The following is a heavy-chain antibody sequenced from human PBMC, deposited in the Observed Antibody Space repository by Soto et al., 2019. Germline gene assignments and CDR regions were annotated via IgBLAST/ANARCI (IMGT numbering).Heavy chain of an antibody. V-gene: IGHV1-69*01. CDR1: GGTFSSYS. CDR2: IIPIFGTA. Sequence: QVQLVQSGAEVQKTGSSVKVSCKASGGTFSSYSINWVRQAPGQGLEWMGEIIPIFGTANYAQKFQGRVTITADESTRTAYMELSSLRSEDTAVYYCARDGGRHSGGIDYWGQGTLVTVSS. CDR3: ARDGGRHSGGIDY. D-gene: IGHD3-16*01. J-gene: IGHJ4*02.